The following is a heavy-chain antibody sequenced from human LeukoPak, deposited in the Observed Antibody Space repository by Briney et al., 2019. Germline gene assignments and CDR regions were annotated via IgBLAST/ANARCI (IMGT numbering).Heavy chain of an antibody. D-gene: IGHD4-17*01. CDR1: GSTFTGYY. Sequence: ASVKVSCKPSGSTFTGYYIHWVRQAPGQELEWMGWINPDSGATNYAQEFQGRVTMTRDTSISTAYMVMSSLRPDDTAVFYCARGVQGYGPTLYYFDYWGQGTLVTVSS. V-gene: IGHV1-2*02. CDR3: ARGVQGYGPTLYYFDY. J-gene: IGHJ4*02. CDR2: INPDSGAT.